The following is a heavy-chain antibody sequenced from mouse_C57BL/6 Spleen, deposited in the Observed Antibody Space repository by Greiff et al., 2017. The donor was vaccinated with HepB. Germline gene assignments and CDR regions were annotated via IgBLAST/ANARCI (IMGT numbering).Heavy chain of an antibody. CDR3: ASSNLSHDLDY. V-gene: IGHV7-3*01. D-gene: IGHD1-1*01. CDR1: GFTFTDYY. CDR2: IRNKANGYTT. Sequence: EVKLVESGGGLVQPGGSLSLSCAASGFTFTDYYMSWVRQPPGKALEWLGFIRNKANGYTTEYSASVKGRFTISRDNSQSILYLQMNALRAEDSATYYCASSNLSHDLDYWGQGTTLTVSS. J-gene: IGHJ2*01.